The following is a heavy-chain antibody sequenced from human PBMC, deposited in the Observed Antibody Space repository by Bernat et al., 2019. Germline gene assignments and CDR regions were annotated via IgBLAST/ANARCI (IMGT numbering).Heavy chain of an antibody. Sequence: QLQLQESGPGLVKPSETLSLTCTVSGGSISSSSYYWGWIRQPPGKGLEWIGSIYYSGSTYYNPSLKSRVTISVDTSKNQFSLKLSSVTAADTAVYYCAALEYYYGLGSYPEYWGQGTLVTVSS. V-gene: IGHV4-39*01. CDR2: IYYSGST. J-gene: IGHJ4*02. D-gene: IGHD3-10*01. CDR1: GGSISSSSYY. CDR3: AALEYYYGLGSYPEY.